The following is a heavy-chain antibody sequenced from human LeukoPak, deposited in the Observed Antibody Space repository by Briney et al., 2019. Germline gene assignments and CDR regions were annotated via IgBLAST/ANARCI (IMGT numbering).Heavy chain of an antibody. CDR1: GFTFSSCA. CDR2: ISGSGGST. D-gene: IGHD3-22*01. Sequence: PGGSLRLSCAASGFTFSSCAMSWVRQAPGKGLEWVSAISGSGGSTYYADSVKGRFTISRDNSKNTLYLQMNSLRAEDTAVYYCAKTLTYYYDSSGYPVHWGQGTLVTVSS. CDR3: AKTLTYYYDSSGYPVH. V-gene: IGHV3-23*01. J-gene: IGHJ4*02.